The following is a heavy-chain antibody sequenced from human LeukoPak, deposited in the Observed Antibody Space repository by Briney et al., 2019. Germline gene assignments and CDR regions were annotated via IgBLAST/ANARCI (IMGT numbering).Heavy chain of an antibody. CDR1: GGSFSGYY. D-gene: IGHD3-3*01. J-gene: IGHJ4*02. CDR3: AAFPFLEWLSSYFDY. Sequence: PSETLSLTCAVYGGSFSGYYWSWVRQAPGKGLEWVSSISSSSSYIYYADSVKGRFTISRDNAKNSLYLQMNSLRAEDTAVYYCAAFPFLEWLSSYFDYWGQGTLVTVSS. CDR2: ISSSSSYI. V-gene: IGHV3-21*01.